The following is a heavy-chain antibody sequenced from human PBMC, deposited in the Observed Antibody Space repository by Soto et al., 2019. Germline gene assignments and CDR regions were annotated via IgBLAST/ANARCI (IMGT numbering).Heavy chain of an antibody. J-gene: IGHJ5*02. CDR3: ARDGRLGGDIVVVPAAINWFDP. D-gene: IGHD2-2*01. Sequence: ASVKVSCKASGYTFTGYYMHWVRQAPGQGLEWMGWINPNSGGTNYAQKFQGRVTMTRDTPISTAYMELSRLRSDDTAVYYCARDGRLGGDIVVVPAAINWFDPWGQGTLVTVSS. CDR2: INPNSGGT. CDR1: GYTFTGYY. V-gene: IGHV1-2*02.